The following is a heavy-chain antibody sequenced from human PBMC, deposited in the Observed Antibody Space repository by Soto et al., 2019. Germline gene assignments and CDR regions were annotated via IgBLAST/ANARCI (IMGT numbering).Heavy chain of an antibody. Sequence: EVQLVESGGALVKPGGSLRLSCAASGFTFNNAWMSWVRQAPGRGLEWVGRIKTKAEGERTDYAAPVKGRFTLSRDDSEDLLSLQMNSLKTGDTAVYYCTTSPPSYYDSSGDQSYLGQGTLVTVSS. V-gene: IGHV3-15*02. CDR3: TTSPPSYYDSSGDQSY. J-gene: IGHJ4*02. D-gene: IGHD3-22*01. CDR2: IKTKAEGERT. CDR1: GFTFNNAW.